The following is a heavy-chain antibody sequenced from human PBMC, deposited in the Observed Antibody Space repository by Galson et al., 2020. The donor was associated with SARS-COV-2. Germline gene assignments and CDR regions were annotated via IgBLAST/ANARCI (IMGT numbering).Heavy chain of an antibody. CDR2: INSSGST. J-gene: IGHJ4*02. V-gene: IGHV4-34*01. CDR3: AREENFFLVGTATRMCYFDY. D-gene: IGHD2-21*02. Sequence: SETLSLTCAVYGGSFSGYYWSWIRQPPGKGLEWIGAINSSGSTNYHPSLKSRVTISVDTSKNHFSLKLSSVTAADTAVYYCAREENFFLVGTATRMCYFDYWGRGTLATVSS. CDR1: GGSFSGYY.